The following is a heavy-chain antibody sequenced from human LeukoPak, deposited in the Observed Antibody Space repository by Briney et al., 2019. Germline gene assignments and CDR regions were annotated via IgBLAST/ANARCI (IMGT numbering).Heavy chain of an antibody. V-gene: IGHV3-30*02. CDR2: IGYDGSRK. D-gene: IGHD1-26*01. CDR3: ARDLGGIYYISY. CDR1: GFTFSSYG. Sequence: PGRSLRLSCAASGFTFSSYGMHWVRQAPGEGLGWVAYIGYDGSRKYYSDSVKGRFTISRDNSKNTVHLQMNSLRAADTALYFCARDLGGIYYISYWGQGTLVTVSS. J-gene: IGHJ4*02.